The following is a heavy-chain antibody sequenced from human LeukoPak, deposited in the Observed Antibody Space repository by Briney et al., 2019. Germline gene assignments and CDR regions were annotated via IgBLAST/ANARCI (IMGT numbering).Heavy chain of an antibody. Sequence: AVIWYDGSNKYYADSVKRRFTISRDNSKNTLYLQMNSLRAEDTAVFYCAKDTTTSRRGFDYWGQGILVTVSS. V-gene: IGHV3-33*06. CDR2: IWYDGSNK. CDR3: AKDTTTSRRGFDY. D-gene: IGHD3-10*01. J-gene: IGHJ4*02.